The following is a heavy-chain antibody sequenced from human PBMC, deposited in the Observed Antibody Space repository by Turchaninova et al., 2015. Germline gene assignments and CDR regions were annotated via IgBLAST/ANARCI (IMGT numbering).Heavy chain of an antibody. Sequence: HPVQSGAVVRLLVCGLRSTCKASGDTCSSSGISWVRPMPGKGLEWMGKIDPRNSETKYSPSFQGHVSISADKSISTAYLQWRSLKASDTAIYYCAVTPNYYGSSGYFWSQGTPVTVSS. CDR2: IDPRNSET. D-gene: IGHD6-19*01. CDR1: GDTCSSSG. CDR3: AVTPNYYGSSGYF. J-gene: IGHJ4*02. V-gene: IGHV5-10-1*01.